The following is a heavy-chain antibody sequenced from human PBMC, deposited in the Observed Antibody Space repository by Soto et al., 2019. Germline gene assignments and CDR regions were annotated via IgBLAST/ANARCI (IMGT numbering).Heavy chain of an antibody. V-gene: IGHV4-59*01. Sequence: SETLSLTCTVSGGSISSYYWSWIRQPPGKGLEWIGYIYYSGSTNYNPSLKSRVTISVDTSKNQVSLKLSSVTAADTAVYYCARNNSSGWPYYYYYYVMDVRGQGTTVT. CDR2: IYYSGST. D-gene: IGHD6-19*01. J-gene: IGHJ6*02. CDR3: ARNNSSGWPYYYYYYVMDV. CDR1: GGSISSYY.